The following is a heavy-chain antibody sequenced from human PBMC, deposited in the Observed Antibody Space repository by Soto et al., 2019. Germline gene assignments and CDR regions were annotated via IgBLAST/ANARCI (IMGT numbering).Heavy chain of an antibody. CDR1: GLTVSGKKY. J-gene: IGHJ3*01. CDR3: ASWHEREHAYDV. V-gene: IGHV3-53*01. D-gene: IGHD1-1*01. CDR2: LYDVDGS. Sequence: DVQLVESGGGLIQPGESLRLSCAAFGLTVSGKKYVAWVRQAPGKGLEWVSALYDVDGSFYADSVKGRFTTSSDSSKTSVYLQMNGLSPDDTAGYYCASWHEREHAYDVWGQGTTVTVSS.